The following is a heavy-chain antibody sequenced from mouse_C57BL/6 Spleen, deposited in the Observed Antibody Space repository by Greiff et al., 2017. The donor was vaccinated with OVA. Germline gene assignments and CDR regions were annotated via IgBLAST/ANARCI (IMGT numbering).Heavy chain of an antibody. CDR2: ISDGGSYT. J-gene: IGHJ2*01. V-gene: IGHV5-4*01. Sequence: EVKLMESGGGLVKPGGSLKLSCAASGFTFSSYAMSWVRQTPEKRLEWVATISDGGSYTYYPDNVKGRFTISRDNAKNNLSLQMSHLKSEDTAMYYCARESYDYDDYWGQGTTLTVSS. CDR3: ARESYDYDDY. CDR1: GFTFSSYA. D-gene: IGHD2-4*01.